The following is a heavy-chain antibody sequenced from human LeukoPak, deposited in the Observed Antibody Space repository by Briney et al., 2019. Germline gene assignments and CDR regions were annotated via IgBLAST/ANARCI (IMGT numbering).Heavy chain of an antibody. D-gene: IGHD3-10*01. CDR1: GFPFSSYW. V-gene: IGHV3-7*01. CDR3: AKDWFSTDYYYYGMDV. J-gene: IGHJ6*02. CDR2: IKQDGSKK. Sequence: SGGSLRLSCVASGFPFSSYWMTWVRQAPGKGLEWVANIKQDGSKKSYVDSVKGRFTISRDNAKNSLYLQMNSLRAEDTAIYYCAKDWFSTDYYYYGMDVWGQGTTVTVSS.